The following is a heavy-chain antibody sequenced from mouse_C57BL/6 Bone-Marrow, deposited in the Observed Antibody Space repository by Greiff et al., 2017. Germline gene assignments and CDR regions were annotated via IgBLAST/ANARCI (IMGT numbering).Heavy chain of an antibody. Sequence: QVQLQQSGPELVKPGASVKISCKASGYAFSSSWMNWVKQRPGKGLEWIGRIYPGDGDTNYNGKFKGKATLTADKSSSTAYMQLSSLTSEDSAVXFCAHYYGSSRGEYYAMDYWGQGTSLTVSS. V-gene: IGHV1-82*01. D-gene: IGHD1-1*01. J-gene: IGHJ4*01. CDR2: IYPGDGDT. CDR3: AHYYGSSRGEYYAMDY. CDR1: GYAFSSSW.